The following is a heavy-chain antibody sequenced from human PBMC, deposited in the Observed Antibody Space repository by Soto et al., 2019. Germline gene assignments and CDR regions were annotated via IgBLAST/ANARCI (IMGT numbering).Heavy chain of an antibody. Sequence: VASVKVSCKASGYTFTSYGISWVRQAPGQGLEWMGWISAYNGNTNYAQKLQGRVTMTTDTSTNTAYMELRSLRSDDTAVYYCARAGYYYGSGSQNHYYYGMDVWGQGTTVTVSS. D-gene: IGHD3-10*01. CDR3: ARAGYYYGSGSQNHYYYGMDV. J-gene: IGHJ6*02. CDR1: GYTFTSYG. V-gene: IGHV1-18*01. CDR2: ISAYNGNT.